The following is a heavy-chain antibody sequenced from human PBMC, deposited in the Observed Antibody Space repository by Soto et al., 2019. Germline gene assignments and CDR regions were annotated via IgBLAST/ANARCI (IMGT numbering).Heavy chain of an antibody. J-gene: IGHJ4*02. CDR3: ATHPTSSSPPGDY. CDR1: GFTFSSHG. V-gene: IGHV3-33*01. CDR2: IWYDGSNK. Sequence: PGGSLRLSCVASGFTFSSHGMHWVRQAPGEGLEWVASIWYDGSNKYYADSVKGRFTISRDNSQNTVYLEMNSLRPEDTAVYYWATHPTSSSPPGDYWGQGTLVTVPS. D-gene: IGHD6-6*01.